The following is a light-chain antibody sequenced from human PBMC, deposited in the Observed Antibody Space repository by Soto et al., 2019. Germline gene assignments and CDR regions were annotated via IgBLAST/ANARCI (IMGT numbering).Light chain of an antibody. CDR3: QQYHSTPYT. Sequence: DIVMTQSPDSLAVSLGERATINCKSSQSVVYNSNNKNYLAWYQQKAGQPPKLLIYWASTRESGVPDRFSGSGSGTDFTLTISSLQAEDVAVYYCQQYHSTPYTFGQGTRLEIK. V-gene: IGKV4-1*01. CDR2: WAS. J-gene: IGKJ2*01. CDR1: QSVVYNSNNKNY.